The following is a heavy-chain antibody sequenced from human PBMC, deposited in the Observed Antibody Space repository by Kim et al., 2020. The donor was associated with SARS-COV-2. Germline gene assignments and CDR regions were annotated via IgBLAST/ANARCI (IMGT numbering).Heavy chain of an antibody. J-gene: IGHJ6*02. V-gene: IGHV4-59*01. D-gene: IGHD3-22*01. CDR3: ARDWYYDSSADSYYYGMDV. CDR1: GGSISSYY. Sequence: SETLSLTCTVSGGSISSYYWRWIRQPPGKGLEWIGYIYYSGSTNYNPSLKSRVTISVDTSKNQFSLKLSSVTAADTAVYYCARDWYYDSSADSYYYGMDVWGRGTTVTVSS. CDR2: IYYSGST.